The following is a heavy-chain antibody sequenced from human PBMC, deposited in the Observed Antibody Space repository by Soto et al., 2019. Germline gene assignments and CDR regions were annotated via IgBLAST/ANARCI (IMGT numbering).Heavy chain of an antibody. Sequence: ASETLSLTCTFSGCSISPYFWSWIRQPPGKGLEWIGYIFYSGSTNYNPSLTSRVTISVDTSKNQFSLKLSSVTAADTAVYYCARGRYYGSGTPIKYFDLWGRGTLVTVS. V-gene: IGHV4-59*01. CDR2: IFYSGST. D-gene: IGHD3-10*01. J-gene: IGHJ2*01. CDR1: GCSISPYF. CDR3: ARGRYYGSGTPIKYFDL.